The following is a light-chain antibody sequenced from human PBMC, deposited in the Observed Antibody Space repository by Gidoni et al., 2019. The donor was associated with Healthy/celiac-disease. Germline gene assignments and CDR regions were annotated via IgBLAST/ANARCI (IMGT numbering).Light chain of an antibody. Sequence: IPMTQSPSTLSASVGVRVTITCRASQSISSWLAWYQQKPGKAPKLLIYKASSVESGVPSRLSGSGSGTEFTSTISSLQPDDFATYYSKHKGTFGQGTKVEIK. CDR3: KHKGT. V-gene: IGKV1-5*03. J-gene: IGKJ1*01. CDR1: QSISSW. CDR2: KAS.